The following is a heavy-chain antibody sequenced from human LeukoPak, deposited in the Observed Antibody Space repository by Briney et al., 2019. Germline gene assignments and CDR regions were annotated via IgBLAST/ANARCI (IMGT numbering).Heavy chain of an antibody. V-gene: IGHV3-30*18. CDR2: ISYDGSNK. Sequence: GGSLRLSCAASGFTFSSYGMHWVRQAPGKGLEWVAVISYDGSNKYYADSVKGRFTISRDNSKNTLYLQMNSLRAEDTAVYYCAKGGLAPLYFDYWGQGTLVTVSS. D-gene: IGHD3-16*01. J-gene: IGHJ4*02. CDR1: GFTFSSYG. CDR3: AKGGLAPLYFDY.